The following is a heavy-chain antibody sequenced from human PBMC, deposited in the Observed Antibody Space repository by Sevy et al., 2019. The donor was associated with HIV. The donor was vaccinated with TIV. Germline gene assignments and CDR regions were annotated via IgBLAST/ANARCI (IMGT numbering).Heavy chain of an antibody. CDR1: GGSISSGGYY. V-gene: IGHV4-31*03. CDR3: ARLHLGELSFI. CDR2: IYYSGST. J-gene: IGHJ4*02. Sequence: SETLSLTCTVSGGSISSGGYYWSWIRQHPGKGLEWIGYIYYSGSTYYNPSLKSRVTISVDRSKNQFSLKLSSVTAADTAVYYCARLHLGELSFIWGQGTLVTVSS. D-gene: IGHD3-16*02.